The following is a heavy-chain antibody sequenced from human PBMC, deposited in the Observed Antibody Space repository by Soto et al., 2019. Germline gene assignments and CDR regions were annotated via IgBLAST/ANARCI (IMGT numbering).Heavy chain of an antibody. J-gene: IGHJ4*02. V-gene: IGHV3-23*01. CDR2: ISGSGDDT. CDR1: GFTFSNFA. CDR3: ANPIPKPGTTFGF. D-gene: IGHD1-1*01. Sequence: QLLESGGGFVQPGGSLRLSCVASGFTFSNFAMAWVRQAPGEGLEWVSAISGSGDDTFYADSMKGRFTISRDNSKDTLYLQINSLRAEDTAVYYCANPIPKPGTTFGFWGQGTLVTVSS.